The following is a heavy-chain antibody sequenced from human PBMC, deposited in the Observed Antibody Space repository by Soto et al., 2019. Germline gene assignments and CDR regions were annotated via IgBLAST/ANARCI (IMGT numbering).Heavy chain of an antibody. CDR2: IYYSGSTTY. CDR1: GGSLSNYY. D-gene: IGHD4-17*01. CDR3: VRSPDYGASVAP. J-gene: IGHJ5*02. V-gene: IGHV4-59*08. Sequence: QVQLQESGPGLVKPSETLSLTCILSGGSLSNYYWSWVRQTPGKGLEWIGYIYYSGSTTYNHNPSLDSRVTVSGDTSTSQSSLRPRSVTAADTAIYYCVRSPDYGASVAPWGQGTLVSVSS.